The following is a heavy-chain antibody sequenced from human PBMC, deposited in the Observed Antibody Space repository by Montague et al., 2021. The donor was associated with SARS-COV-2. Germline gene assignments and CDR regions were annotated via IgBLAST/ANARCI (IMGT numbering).Heavy chain of an antibody. V-gene: IGHV4-59*01. D-gene: IGHD3-22*01. J-gene: IGHJ6*02. CDR2: MYNSENT. Sequence: SETLSLACTVSGGSMSGYNWSWIRQPPGKGLQWIGSMYNSENTSYNPSLKSRVTISVDTSKNQFSLRLSSVTAADTAVYFCARGINSAGSYYDHLDVWGQGTTVTVSS. CDR3: ARGINSAGSYYDHLDV. CDR1: GGSMSGYN.